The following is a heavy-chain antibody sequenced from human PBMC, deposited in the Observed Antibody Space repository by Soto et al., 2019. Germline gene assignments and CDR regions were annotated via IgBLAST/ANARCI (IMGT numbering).Heavy chain of an antibody. CDR1: GFTFSSYA. V-gene: IGHV3-30-3*01. CDR2: ISYDGSNK. CDR3: ARQPSSWLDV. Sequence: QVQLVESGGGVVQPGRSLRLSCAASGFTFSSYAMHWVRQAPGKGLEWVAVISYDGSNKYYADSVKGRFTISRDNSKNALYLQMHSLRAEDTAVYYCARQPSSWLDVWGQGTTVTVSS. J-gene: IGHJ6*02.